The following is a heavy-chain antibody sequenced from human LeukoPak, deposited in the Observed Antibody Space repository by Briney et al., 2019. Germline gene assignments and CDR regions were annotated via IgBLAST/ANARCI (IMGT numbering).Heavy chain of an antibody. V-gene: IGHV3-23*01. CDR2: ISGCCGST. D-gene: IGHD3-10*01. J-gene: IGHJ6*03. CDR1: GFTFSSYA. CDR3: AKGGARDYYGSGSGDYYMDV. Sequence: GGPLRLSCAASGFTFSSYAVHWVRHARGEGLEGVSVISGCCGSTYYADSVRLRFTISIDSSKHTLYLQMNSLRAEDTAIYHCAKGGARDYYGSGSGDYYMDVWRKGTNVTISS.